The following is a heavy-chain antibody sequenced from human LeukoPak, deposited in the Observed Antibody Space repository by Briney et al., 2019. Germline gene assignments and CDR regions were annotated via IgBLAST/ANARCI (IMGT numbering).Heavy chain of an antibody. CDR1: VGTFSSYA. CDR2: IIPIFGTE. J-gene: IGHJ4*02. D-gene: IGHD5/OR15-5a*01. Sequence: SAVKVSCKASVGTFSSYAMSWVGQAPGHGLEWMGGIIPIFGTENYAQKFLGRVTITADNSTITAYMELNSLRSDDPAEYYFSTWIGVVSGYKSLDYWGQGTLVTVSS. V-gene: IGHV1-69*06. CDR3: STWIGVVSGYKSLDY.